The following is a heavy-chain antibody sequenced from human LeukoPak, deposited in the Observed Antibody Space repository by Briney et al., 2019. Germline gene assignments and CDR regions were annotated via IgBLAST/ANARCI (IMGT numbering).Heavy chain of an antibody. CDR3: TTGGVVPAAKVDY. D-gene: IGHD2-2*01. V-gene: IGHV3-15*01. CDR1: GFTFSNAW. J-gene: IGHJ4*02. Sequence: GGSLRLSCAASGFTFSNAWMSWVRQAPGKGLEWVGRIKSKTDGGTADYAAPVKGRFTISRDDSKNTLYLQMNSLKTEDTAVYYCTTGGVVPAAKVDYWGQGTLVTVSS. CDR2: IKSKTDGGTA.